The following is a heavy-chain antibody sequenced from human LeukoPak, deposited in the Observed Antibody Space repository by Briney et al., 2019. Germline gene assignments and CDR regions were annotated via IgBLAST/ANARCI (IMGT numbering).Heavy chain of an antibody. CDR3: ARTGYGSGSFSWDY. CDR1: GFTFSSYS. Sequence: GGSLRLSCAASGFTFSSYSMNWVRQAPGKGLEWASSISSSSSYIYYADSVKGRFTISRDNAKNSLYLQMNSLRTEDTAVYYCARTGYGSGSFSWDYWGQGTLVTVSS. D-gene: IGHD3-10*01. V-gene: IGHV3-21*01. J-gene: IGHJ4*02. CDR2: ISSSSSYI.